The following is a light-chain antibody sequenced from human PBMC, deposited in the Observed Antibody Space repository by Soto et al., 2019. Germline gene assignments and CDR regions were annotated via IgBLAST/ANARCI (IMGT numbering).Light chain of an antibody. V-gene: IGLV3-27*01. CDR1: VLAKKY. CDR3: YSAADHKSWV. CDR2: KDS. J-gene: IGLJ3*02. Sequence: SYELTQPSSVSVSPGQTARITCSGDVLAKKYARWFQQKTGQAPVLVIYKDSERPSGIPERFSGSSSGTTVTLTISGAQVEDEADYYCYSAADHKSWVFGGGTKLTVL.